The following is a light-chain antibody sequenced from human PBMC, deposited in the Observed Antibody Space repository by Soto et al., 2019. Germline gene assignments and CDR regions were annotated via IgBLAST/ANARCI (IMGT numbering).Light chain of an antibody. V-gene: IGKV1-5*03. CDR3: QQYNDLST. Sequence: DIQMPHAPSTLSASVGDRVTIACRASQNIGDWLAWYQQKPGKAPNLLIYKASTLESGVPSRFSGSGSGTEFTLAISSLQPEDFATYYCQQYNDLSTFGGGTKVEI. J-gene: IGKJ4*01. CDR2: KAS. CDR1: QNIGDW.